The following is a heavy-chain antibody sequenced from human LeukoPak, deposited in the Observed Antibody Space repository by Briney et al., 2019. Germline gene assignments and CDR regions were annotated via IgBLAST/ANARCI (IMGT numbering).Heavy chain of an antibody. Sequence: SETLSLTCTVSGGSISSYYWSWSRQPPGMGLEWIGYIYYSGSTNYNPSLKSRVIISVDTSKNQFSLKLSSVTAADTAMYYCARGRYSGSYYYFDYWGQGTLVTVSS. CDR3: ARGRYSGSYYYFDY. V-gene: IGHV4-59*01. CDR1: GGSISSYY. J-gene: IGHJ4*02. D-gene: IGHD1-26*01. CDR2: IYYSGST.